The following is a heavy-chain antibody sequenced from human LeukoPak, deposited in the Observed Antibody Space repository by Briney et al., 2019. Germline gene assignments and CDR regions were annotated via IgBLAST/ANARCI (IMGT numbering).Heavy chain of an antibody. Sequence: ASVKVSCKAAGYTFTSYGISWVRQATGQGLEWMGWISAYNGNTNYAQKPQGRVTMTTDTSTSTVYMELRSLRSDDTAVYYCARGGLYCSSTSCYGIEYWGQGTLVTVSS. D-gene: IGHD2-2*01. CDR3: ARGGLYCSSTSCYGIEY. CDR1: GYTFTSYG. J-gene: IGHJ4*02. CDR2: ISAYNGNT. V-gene: IGHV1-18*04.